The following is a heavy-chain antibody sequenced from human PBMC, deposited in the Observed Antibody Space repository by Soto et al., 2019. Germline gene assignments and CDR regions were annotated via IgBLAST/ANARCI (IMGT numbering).Heavy chain of an antibody. J-gene: IGHJ4*02. CDR1: GFTFSSYW. CDR3: VTDRPPLGGAYNFDFDA. Sequence: HPGGSLRLSCAASGFTFSSYWMSWVRQAPGKGLEWVANIKQDGSEEYYVDSVKGRFTISRDNAKNSLYLQMSSLRAEDTAMYYCVTDRPPLGGAYNFDFDAWGQGTRVTVSS. D-gene: IGHD1-1*01. V-gene: IGHV3-7*03. CDR2: IKQDGSEE.